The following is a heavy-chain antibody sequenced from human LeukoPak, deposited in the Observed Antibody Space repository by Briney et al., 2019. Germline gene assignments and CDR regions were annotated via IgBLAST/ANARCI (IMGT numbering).Heavy chain of an antibody. V-gene: IGHV3-30-3*01. CDR2: ISYDGTNR. Sequence: GRSLRLSCAASGFTFSSHAMHWVRQAPGKGLEWVVAISYDGTNRYYADSVKGRFTISRDNSKNTLYLQMNSLRAEDTAVYYCARDQNYSFDCWGQGTLVTVPS. CDR3: ARDQNYSFDC. J-gene: IGHJ4*02. CDR1: GFTFSSHA. D-gene: IGHD1-7*01.